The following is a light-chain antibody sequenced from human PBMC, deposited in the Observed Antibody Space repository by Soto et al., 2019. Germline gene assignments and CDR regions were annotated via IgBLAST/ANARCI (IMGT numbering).Light chain of an antibody. Sequence: EIVLTQSPATLSLSPGERATLSCRASQSVSSYLAWYQQKPGQAPRLLIYDASNRATGIPARFSGSGSETDFPLTISSLEPEDFAGYYCQQRSNWPLTFGGGTKVEIK. V-gene: IGKV3-11*01. CDR2: DAS. CDR1: QSVSSY. CDR3: QQRSNWPLT. J-gene: IGKJ4*01.